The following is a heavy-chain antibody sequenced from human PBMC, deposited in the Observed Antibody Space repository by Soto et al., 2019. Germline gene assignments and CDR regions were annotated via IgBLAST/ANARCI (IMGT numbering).Heavy chain of an antibody. CDR2: AYYSGNT. Sequence: SETLSLTCTVSGGSISSSGFSRGWVRQPPGKGLEWIGCAYYSGNTYYNPSLKSRVTISVDTSGNQFSLRLNSVTAADTAVYYCSKVSSGWFDPWGQGTLVTVSS. CDR3: SKVSSGWFDP. V-gene: IGHV4-39*01. CDR1: GGSISSSGFS. D-gene: IGHD2-8*01. J-gene: IGHJ5*02.